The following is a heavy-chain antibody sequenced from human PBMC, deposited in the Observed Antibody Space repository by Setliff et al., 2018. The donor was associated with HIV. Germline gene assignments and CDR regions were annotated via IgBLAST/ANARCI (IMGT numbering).Heavy chain of an antibody. J-gene: IGHJ4*02. V-gene: IGHV4-39*01. CDR2: MYYRGTT. CDR3: ARQGLTMNRGVPAPILYYFDY. CDR1: GGSIVSSSYY. D-gene: IGHD3-10*01. Sequence: SETLSLTCTVSGGSIVSSSYYWGWIRQPPGKGLEWIGTMYYRGTTYNNPSLKSRVTFSADTSKNQFSLNLNSVTATDTAVYYCARQGLTMNRGVPAPILYYFDYWGRGILVTVSS.